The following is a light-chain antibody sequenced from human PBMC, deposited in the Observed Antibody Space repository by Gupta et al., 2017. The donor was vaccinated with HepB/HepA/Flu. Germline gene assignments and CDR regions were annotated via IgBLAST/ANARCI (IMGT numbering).Light chain of an antibody. CDR3: QQYKSFPLT. V-gene: IGKV1-5*03. CDR2: KAS. CDR1: QSISSF. J-gene: IGKJ4*01. Sequence: DIQMTQSPSTLSASVGDRVTITCRASQSISSFLVWYQQKPGKAPNLLIYKASSLESGVPSRFSGSGSGTEFTLTISSLQPDDFASYYCQQYKSFPLTFGGGTKVEIK.